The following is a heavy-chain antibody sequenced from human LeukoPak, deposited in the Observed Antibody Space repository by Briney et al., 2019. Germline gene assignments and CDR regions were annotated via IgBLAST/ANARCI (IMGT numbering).Heavy chain of an antibody. D-gene: IGHD3-16*01. CDR2: INPSGGST. J-gene: IGHJ6*02. CDR3: AREIGMGAFDYYYYGMDV. CDR1: GYTFTNYY. Sequence: EASVTVSCKASGYTFTNYYMHWVRQAPGQGLEWMGIINPSGGSTSYAQKFQGRVTMTRDTSTSTVYMELSSLRSEDTAVYYCAREIGMGAFDYYYYGMDVWGQGTTVTVSS. V-gene: IGHV1-46*01.